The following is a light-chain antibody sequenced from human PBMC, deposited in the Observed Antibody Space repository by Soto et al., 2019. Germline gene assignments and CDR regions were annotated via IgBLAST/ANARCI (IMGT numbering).Light chain of an antibody. J-gene: IGKJ3*01. V-gene: IGKV3-15*01. CDR1: QSISSN. CDR3: QQRSNWPPIT. CDR2: RTS. Sequence: EIVMTQSPATLSVSPGERATLSCRASQSISSNLAWYQQKPGQAPRLLMFRTSSRATGFPARFSGSGSGTEFNLTISSLQSEDFAVYYCQQRSNWPPITFGPGTKVDIK.